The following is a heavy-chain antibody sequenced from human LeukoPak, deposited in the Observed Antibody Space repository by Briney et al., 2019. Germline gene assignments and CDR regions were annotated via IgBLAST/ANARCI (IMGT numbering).Heavy chain of an antibody. J-gene: IGHJ3*02. CDR1: GFTFSSYP. V-gene: IGHV3-64*01. Sequence: GGSLRLSCAASGFTFSSYPMHWVRQAPGKGLEYVSGINNNGVTTYYANSVKGRFTISRDNSKNTLYLQMNSLRAEDTAVYYCVRLTTGNAFDIWGQGTMVTVSS. CDR2: INNNGVTT. D-gene: IGHD1-1*01. CDR3: VRLTTGNAFDI.